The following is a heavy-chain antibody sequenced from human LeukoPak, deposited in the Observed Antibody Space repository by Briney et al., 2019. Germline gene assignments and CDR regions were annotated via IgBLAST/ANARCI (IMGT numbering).Heavy chain of an antibody. CDR2: INWNGGST. CDR3: ARDLFGYNAFDI. D-gene: IGHD1-14*01. J-gene: IGHJ3*02. CDR1: GFTFDDYG. Sequence: GGSLRLSCAASGFTFDDYGMSWVRQAPGKGLEWVSGINWNGGSTGYADSVKGRFTISRDNAKNSLYLKMNSLRAEDTALYYCARDLFGYNAFDIWGQGTMVTVSS. V-gene: IGHV3-20*04.